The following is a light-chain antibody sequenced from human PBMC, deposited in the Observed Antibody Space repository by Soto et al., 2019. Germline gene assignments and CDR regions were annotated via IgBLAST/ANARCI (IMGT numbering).Light chain of an antibody. CDR2: SAS. CDR3: QQADTFPIT. V-gene: IGKV1-39*01. Sequence: DIQMTQFPSSLSASVGDRVTITCRASQGVSAYLLWYQQRQGRAPRLLIYSASSLVSGVPSRFSGSGSGTDFTLTISSLQPEDSAIYYCQQADTFPITFGHGTRLDIK. CDR1: QGVSAY. J-gene: IGKJ5*01.